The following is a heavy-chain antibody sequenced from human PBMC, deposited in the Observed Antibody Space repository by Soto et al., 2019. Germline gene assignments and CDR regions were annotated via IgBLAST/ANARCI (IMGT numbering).Heavy chain of an antibody. CDR2: IYSGGTT. Sequence: EVQLVETGGGLVQPGGSLRLSCAASGFTVSSNCMNWVRRAPGKGLEWVTVIYSGGTTDYADAVKGGFFIFRDSSKNTLYIQMNSLRGEDMAVYYCARGLSLSEWWFDYWGQGTLVTVSS. CDR3: ARGLSLSEWWFDY. CDR1: GFTVSSNC. D-gene: IGHD2-8*01. V-gene: IGHV3-53*02. J-gene: IGHJ4*02.